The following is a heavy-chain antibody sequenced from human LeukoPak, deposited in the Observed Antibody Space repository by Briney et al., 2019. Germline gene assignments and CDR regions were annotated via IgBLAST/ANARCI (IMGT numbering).Heavy chain of an antibody. J-gene: IGHJ1*01. CDR1: GFTFSSYG. CDR3: AKQLGSGWYRFQH. CDR2: ISYDGSNK. V-gene: IGHV3-30*18. Sequence: PGGSLRLSCAASGFTFSSYGMHWVRQAPGKGLEWVAVISYDGSNKYYADSVKGRFTISRDNSKNTLYLQMNSLRAEDTAVYYCAKQLGSGWYRFQHWGQGTLVTVSS. D-gene: IGHD6-19*01.